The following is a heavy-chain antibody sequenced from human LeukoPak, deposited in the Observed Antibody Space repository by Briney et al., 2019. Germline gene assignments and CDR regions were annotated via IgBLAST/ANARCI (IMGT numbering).Heavy chain of an antibody. Sequence: PGGSLRLSCAASGFTFSSYEMNWVRQAPGKGLEWVSYISSSGSTIYYADSVKGRFTISRDNAKNSLYLQMNSLRAEDTAVYYCARDGYDSSGYYYYVWYFDYWGQGTLVTVSS. CDR1: GFTFSSYE. V-gene: IGHV3-48*03. J-gene: IGHJ4*02. D-gene: IGHD3-22*01. CDR3: ARDGYDSSGYYYYVWYFDY. CDR2: ISSSGSTI.